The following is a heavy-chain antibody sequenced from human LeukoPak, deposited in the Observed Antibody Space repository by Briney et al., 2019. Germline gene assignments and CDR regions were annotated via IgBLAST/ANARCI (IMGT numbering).Heavy chain of an antibody. CDR2: ISAYNGNT. J-gene: IGHJ4*02. D-gene: IGHD4-17*01. CDR3: ARSKGGGYGDHYLSPN. V-gene: IGHV1-18*01. Sequence: ASVKVSCKASGYTFTNYGNSWVRQAPGQGLEWMGWISAYNGNTNYAQNLQGRVTVTTDTSTSTAYMELRSLRSDDTAVYYCARSKGGGYGDHYLSPNWGQGTLVTVSS. CDR1: GYTFTNYG.